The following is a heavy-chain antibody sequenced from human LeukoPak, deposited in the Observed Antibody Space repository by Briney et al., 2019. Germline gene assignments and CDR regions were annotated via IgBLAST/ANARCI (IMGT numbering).Heavy chain of an antibody. D-gene: IGHD4-17*01. CDR3: ARRFRYGDPHDAFDI. CDR1: GGSISSYY. V-gene: IGHV4-59*08. CDR2: IYYSGST. J-gene: IGHJ3*02. Sequence: PSETLSLTCTVSGGSISSYYWSWIRQPPGKGLEWIGYIYYSGSTNYNPSLKSRVTISVDTSKNQFSLKLSSVTAADTAVYYCARRFRYGDPHDAFDIWGQGTMVTVSS.